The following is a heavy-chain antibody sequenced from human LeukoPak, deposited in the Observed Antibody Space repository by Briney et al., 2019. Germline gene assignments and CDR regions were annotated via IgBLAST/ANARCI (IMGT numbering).Heavy chain of an antibody. J-gene: IGHJ4*02. V-gene: IGHV3-21*01. CDR3: ARVRFTGLYYFDY. CDR1: GFTFSTYD. D-gene: IGHD3-16*01. Sequence: GGSLRLSCAASGFTFSTYDMHWVRQAPGKGLEWVSSISSSSSYTNYADSVKGRFTISRDNAKNSLYLQMNSLRAEDTALYYCARVRFTGLYYFDYWGQGTLVTVSS. CDR2: ISSSSSYT.